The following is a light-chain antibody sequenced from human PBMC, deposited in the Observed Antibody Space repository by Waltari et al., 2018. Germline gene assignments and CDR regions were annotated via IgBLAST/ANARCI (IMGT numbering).Light chain of an antibody. CDR2: KAK. V-gene: IGLV8-61*01. Sequence: SQQTPGQVTRTRLYKAKARSSRCPDRFSCSILGNTAALTVTGAQAYDESDYYCALYMGSGIWVFGGGTRLTVL. CDR3: ALYMGSGIWV. J-gene: IGLJ3*02.